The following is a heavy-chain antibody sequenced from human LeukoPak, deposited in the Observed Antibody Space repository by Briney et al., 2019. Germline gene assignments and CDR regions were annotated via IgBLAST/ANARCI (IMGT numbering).Heavy chain of an antibody. CDR3: ANVRYCCSTSCYNLYYMDV. CDR2: IRYDGSNK. D-gene: IGHD2-2*02. J-gene: IGHJ6*03. V-gene: IGHV3-30*02. CDR1: GFTFSSYG. Sequence: PGGSLRLSCAASGFTFSSYGMHWVRQAPGKGLEGLAFIRYDGSNKYYADSVEGRYTISRDNSKNTLYLQMNSLRAEDTAVYYCANVRYCCSTSCYNLYYMDVWGKGTTVTVSS.